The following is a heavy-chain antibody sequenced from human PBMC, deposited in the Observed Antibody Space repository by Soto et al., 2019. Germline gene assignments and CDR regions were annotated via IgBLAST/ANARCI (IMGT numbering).Heavy chain of an antibody. V-gene: IGHV2-26*01. D-gene: IGHD6-13*01. CDR2: IFSNDEK. Sequence: DLEWLAHIFSNDEKSYSTSLKSRLTISKDTSKSQVVLTMTNMDPVDTATYYCARILLTDLYSSPANFDYWGQGTLVTVSS. CDR3: ARILLTDLYSSPANFDY. J-gene: IGHJ4*02.